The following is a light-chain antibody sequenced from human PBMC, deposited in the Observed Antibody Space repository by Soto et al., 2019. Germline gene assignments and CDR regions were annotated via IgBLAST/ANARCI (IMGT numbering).Light chain of an antibody. Sequence: EILMTQSPVTLSVSKGERATLSCRASQSVSSNLAWYQQKPGQAPSLLIYGAFTRATGIPARFSGTGSGTEFTLTISSLQSEDFALYYCQQYNDWPLTFGHVTKV. CDR1: QSVSSN. CDR2: GAF. V-gene: IGKV3-15*01. CDR3: QQYNDWPLT. J-gene: IGKJ1*01.